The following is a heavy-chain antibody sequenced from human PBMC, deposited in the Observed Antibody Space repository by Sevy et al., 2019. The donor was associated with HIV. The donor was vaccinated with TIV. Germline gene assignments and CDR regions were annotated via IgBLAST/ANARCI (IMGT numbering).Heavy chain of an antibody. Sequence: SETLSLTCAVYGGSFSGYYWSWIRQPPGKGLEWIGEINHSGSTNYNPSLKSRVTISVDTSKNQFSLKLSSVTAADTAVYYCAREGASQRLSMTTVTTTAFDIWGQGTMVTVSS. J-gene: IGHJ3*02. CDR3: AREGASQRLSMTTVTTTAFDI. CDR1: GGSFSGYY. V-gene: IGHV4-34*01. D-gene: IGHD4-17*01. CDR2: INHSGST.